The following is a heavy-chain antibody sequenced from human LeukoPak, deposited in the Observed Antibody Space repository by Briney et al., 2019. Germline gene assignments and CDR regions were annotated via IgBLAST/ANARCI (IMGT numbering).Heavy chain of an antibody. D-gene: IGHD5-18*01. CDR2: ISYDGSNK. J-gene: IGHJ4*02. V-gene: IGHV3-30*04. CDR1: GFTFSSYA. CDR3: ARKEYSYGVYFDY. Sequence: GGSLRLSCAASGFTFSSYAMHWVRQAPGKGLEWVAVISYDGSNKYYADSVKGRFTISRDNSKNTLYLQMNSLRAEDTAVYYCARKEYSYGVYFDYWGQGTLVTVSS.